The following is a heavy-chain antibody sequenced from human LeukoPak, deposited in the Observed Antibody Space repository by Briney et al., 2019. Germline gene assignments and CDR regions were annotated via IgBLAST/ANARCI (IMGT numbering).Heavy chain of an antibody. CDR1: GFTFSNYG. V-gene: IGHV3-30*18. CDR3: AKNYQTIVRGDYYGMDV. CDR2: ISYDGSNK. D-gene: IGHD3-10*01. J-gene: IGHJ6*02. Sequence: GGSLRLSCAASGFTFSNYGMHWVRQAPGKGLEWVAVISYDGSNKYYADSVKGRFTISRDNSKNTLYLQMNSLRAEDTAVYYCAKNYQTIVRGDYYGMDVWGQGTTVTVSS.